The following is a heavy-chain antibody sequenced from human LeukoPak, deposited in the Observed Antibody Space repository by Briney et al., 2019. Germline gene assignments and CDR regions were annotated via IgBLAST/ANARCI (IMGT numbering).Heavy chain of an antibody. J-gene: IGHJ4*02. CDR1: GFIFSIYS. Sequence: GGSLRLSCAASGFIFSIYSMNWVRQAPGKGLEWVSSISSSSIYIYYADSVKGRFTISRDNAKNSLHLQMNSLRAEDTAVYYCARGGSGNYYTLFGYWGQGTLVTVSS. V-gene: IGHV3-21*01. CDR3: ARGGSGNYYTLFGY. D-gene: IGHD3-10*01. CDR2: ISSSSIYI.